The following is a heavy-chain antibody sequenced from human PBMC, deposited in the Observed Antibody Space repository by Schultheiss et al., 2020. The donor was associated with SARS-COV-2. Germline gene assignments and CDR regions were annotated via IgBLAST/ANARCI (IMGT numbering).Heavy chain of an antibody. D-gene: IGHD3-10*01. CDR1: GGTFSSYA. CDR3: ARGRGYYGSGSYLGMDV. CDR2: IIPIFGTA. J-gene: IGHJ6*02. V-gene: IGHV1-69*05. Sequence: SVKVSCKASGGTFSSYAISWVRQAPGQGLEWMGGIIPIFGTANYAQKFQGRVTMTRNTSISTAYMELSSLRSEDTAVYYCARGRGYYGSGSYLGMDVWGQGTTVTVSS.